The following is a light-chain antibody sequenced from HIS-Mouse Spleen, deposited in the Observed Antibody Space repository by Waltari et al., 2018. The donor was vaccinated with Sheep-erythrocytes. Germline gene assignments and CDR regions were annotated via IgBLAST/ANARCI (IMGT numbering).Light chain of an antibody. CDR2: DAS. CDR1: QSVSSY. V-gene: IGKV3-11*01. J-gene: IGKJ2*01. Sequence: EIVLTQSPATLSLSPGERATLSCRASQSVSSYLAWYQQKPGQAPRLIIFDASNRATGIPAKFSGSGSVTDFTLTISSLEPEDFAVYYGQQRSNWYTFGQGTKLESK. CDR3: QQRSNWYT.